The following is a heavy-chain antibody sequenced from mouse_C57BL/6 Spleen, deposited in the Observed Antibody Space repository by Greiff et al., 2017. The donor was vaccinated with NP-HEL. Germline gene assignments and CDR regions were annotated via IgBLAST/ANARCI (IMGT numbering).Heavy chain of an antibody. J-gene: IGHJ4*01. CDR3: ARQDSYFAMDY. Sequence: EVHLVESGGGLVKPGGSLKLSCAASGFTFSDYGMHWVRQAPEKGLEWVAYISSGSSTIYYADTVKGRFTISRNNAKNTLFLQMTSLRSEDTAMYYCARQDSYFAMDYWGQGTSVTVSS. CDR1: GFTFSDYG. V-gene: IGHV5-17*01. CDR2: ISSGSSTI.